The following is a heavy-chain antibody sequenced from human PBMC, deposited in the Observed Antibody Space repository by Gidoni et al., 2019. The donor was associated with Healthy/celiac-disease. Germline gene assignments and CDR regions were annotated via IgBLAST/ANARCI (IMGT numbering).Heavy chain of an antibody. V-gene: IGHV3-48*02. D-gene: IGHD3-3*02. Sequence: EVQLVESGGGLLQPGWSLRLSCAASGFTFSRYSMNWVRQAPGKGLEWVSYISSRSSTIYYADSVKGRFTISRDNAKNSLYRQMNSLRDEDTAVYYCARDKGQLAPIFYYYFDYWGQGTLVTVSS. CDR1: GFTFSRYS. CDR3: ARDKGQLAPIFYYYFDY. CDR2: ISSRSSTI. J-gene: IGHJ4*02.